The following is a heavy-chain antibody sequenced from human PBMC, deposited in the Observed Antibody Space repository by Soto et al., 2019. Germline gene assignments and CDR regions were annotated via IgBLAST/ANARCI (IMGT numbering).Heavy chain of an antibody. D-gene: IGHD2-2*01. CDR3: ARGTRESQLPSRSFAP. Sequence: QVQLQESGPGLVKPSGTLSLTCAVSGGSISSSNWWSWVRQPPGKGLEWIGEIYHSGSTNYNPSLTSRATISVATSNNECALKMRSVTAADTAVSYCARGTRESQLPSRSFAPWGPGPLVTVYS. CDR1: GGSISSSNW. CDR2: IYHSGST. J-gene: IGHJ5*02. V-gene: IGHV4-4*02.